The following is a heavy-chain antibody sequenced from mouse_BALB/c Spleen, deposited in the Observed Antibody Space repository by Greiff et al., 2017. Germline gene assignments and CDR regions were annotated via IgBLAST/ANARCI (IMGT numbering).Heavy chain of an antibody. D-gene: IGHD1-2*01. CDR3: ARHTVHYYEYYAMDY. CDR2: ITSNGGST. V-gene: IGHV5-6-2*01. J-gene: IGHJ4*01. CDR1: GFTFSSYY. Sequence: EVKLVESGGGLVKLGGSLKLSCAASGFTFSSYYMSWVRQTPEKRLELVAAITSNGGSTYYPDTVKGRFTISRDNAKNTLYLQMSSLKSEDTALYYCARHTVHYYEYYAMDYWGQGTSVTVSS.